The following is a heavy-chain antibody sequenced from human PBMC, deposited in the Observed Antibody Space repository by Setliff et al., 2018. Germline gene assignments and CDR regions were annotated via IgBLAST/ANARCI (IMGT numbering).Heavy chain of an antibody. V-gene: IGHV3-23*01. D-gene: IGHD3-16*01. CDR1: GFTFSSYA. J-gene: IGHJ4*02. Sequence: GGSLRLSCAASGFTFSSYAMSWVRQAPGKGLEWVSAISGSGDNTQYADSVKGRFTISRDNSKNTLSLQMNSLRAEDTAVYYCARQPSKYDHFWGQGTLVTVSS. CDR2: ISGSGDNT. CDR3: ARQPSKYDHF.